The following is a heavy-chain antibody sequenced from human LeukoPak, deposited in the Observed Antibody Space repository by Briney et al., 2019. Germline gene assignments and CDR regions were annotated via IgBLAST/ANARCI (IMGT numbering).Heavy chain of an antibody. CDR2: IYYSGST. J-gene: IGHJ4*02. V-gene: IGHV4-59*01. CDR3: ARAPSPSTPFDY. CDR1: GGSISSYY. Sequence: SETLSLTCTVSGGSISSYYWSWIRQPPGKGLEWIGCIYYSGSTNYNPSLKSRVTISVDTSKNQFSLKLSSVTAADTAVYYCARAPSPSTPFDYWGQGTLVTVS.